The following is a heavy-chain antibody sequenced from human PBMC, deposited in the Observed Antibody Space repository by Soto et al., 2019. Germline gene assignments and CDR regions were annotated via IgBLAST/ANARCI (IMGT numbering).Heavy chain of an antibody. V-gene: IGHV3-23*01. CDR1: GFTFNNYA. CDR3: AKDRLAGNFDY. Sequence: WGSLRLSCAASGFTFNNYAMNWVRQAPGKGLEWVATISAAGGSTYYADSVKGRFTISRDNSKNTLYLQMNGLRVEDTAVYYCAKDRLAGNFDYWGQGTQVNVSS. CDR2: ISAAGGST. J-gene: IGHJ4*02.